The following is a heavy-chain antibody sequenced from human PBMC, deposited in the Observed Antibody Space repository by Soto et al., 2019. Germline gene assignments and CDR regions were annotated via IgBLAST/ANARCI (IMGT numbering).Heavy chain of an antibody. CDR2: ISAHNGNT. CDR1: GYTFTSYG. V-gene: IGHV1-18*01. J-gene: IGHJ4*02. Sequence: QVHLVQAGAEVKKPGASVKVSCKASGYTFTSYGITWLRQAPGQGLEWMGWISAHNGNTDYAQKLQGRVIGTRDTSTSTDYMELRSLISDDTAGYYCARGRYGDYWGQGALVTVSS. D-gene: IGHD1-1*01. CDR3: ARGRYGDY.